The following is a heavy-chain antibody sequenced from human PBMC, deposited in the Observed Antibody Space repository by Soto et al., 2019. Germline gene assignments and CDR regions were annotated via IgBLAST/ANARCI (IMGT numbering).Heavy chain of an antibody. Sequence: ASVKVSCKASGYTFTRYGISWVRQAPGQGLEWMGWISAYNGETNYAQKLQGRVTMTTDTSTSTAYMELMSLRSDDTAVYYCARGFFLDGSGIPDYWGQGTLVTVSS. D-gene: IGHD3-10*01. CDR2: ISAYNGET. CDR1: GYTFTRYG. V-gene: IGHV1-18*01. J-gene: IGHJ4*02. CDR3: ARGFFLDGSGIPDY.